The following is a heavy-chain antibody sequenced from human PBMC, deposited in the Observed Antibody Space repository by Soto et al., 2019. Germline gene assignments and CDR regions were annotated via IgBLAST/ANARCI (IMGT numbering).Heavy chain of an antibody. CDR2: INHSGRV. V-gene: IGHV4-34*01. J-gene: IGHJ5*01. D-gene: IGHD3-22*01. CDR3: STRAYDTNGYYRFDP. CDR1: GGSFSGHS. Sequence: SETLSLTCAVYGGSFSGHSWTWIRQPPGKGLEWIGDINHSGRVNYSPSLKSRVTISLDTSKNQFSLTLSAVTAADTATYYCSTRAYDTNGYYRFDPWGQGTLVTAPQ.